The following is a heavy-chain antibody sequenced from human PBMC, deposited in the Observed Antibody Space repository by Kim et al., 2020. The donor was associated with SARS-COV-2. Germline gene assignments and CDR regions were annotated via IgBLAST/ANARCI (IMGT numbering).Heavy chain of an antibody. J-gene: IGHJ4*02. CDR1: GFTFSSYG. CDR2: ITYDGNNQ. D-gene: IGHD3-22*01. CDR3: AKGTGGVISGYYDY. Sequence: GGSLRLSCAASGFTFSSYGMHWVRQAPGKGLEWLALITYDGNNQYYPDSVKGRFTISRDNSKNTLSLQINSLRAEDTAVYYCAKGTGGVISGYYDYWGRGTLVTVP. V-gene: IGHV3-30-3*01.